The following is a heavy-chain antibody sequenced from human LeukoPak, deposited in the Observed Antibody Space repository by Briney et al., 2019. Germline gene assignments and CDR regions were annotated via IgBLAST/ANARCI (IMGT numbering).Heavy chain of an antibody. CDR3: AQGSSLTYYDY. J-gene: IGHJ4*02. Sequence: ASVKVSCKAPGGTFSSYAISWVRQAPGQGLEWMGGIIPIFGTANYAQKFQGRVTITADESTSTAYMELSSLRSEDTAVYYCAQGSSLTYYDYWGQGTLVTVSS. CDR1: GGTFSSYA. D-gene: IGHD1-26*01. V-gene: IGHV1-69*13. CDR2: IIPIFGTA.